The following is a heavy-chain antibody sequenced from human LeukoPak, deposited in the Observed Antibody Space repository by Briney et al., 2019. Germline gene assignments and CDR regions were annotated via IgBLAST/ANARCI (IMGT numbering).Heavy chain of an antibody. J-gene: IGHJ4*02. Sequence: GGSLRLSCAASGFTFSSYWMSWVRQAPGKGLEWVANIKQDGSEKYYVDSVKGRFTISRDNAKNSLYLQMNSLRAEDTAVYYCARVGSWDIAYVDYRGQGTLVTVSS. CDR3: ARVGSWDIAYVDY. D-gene: IGHD5-12*01. CDR2: IKQDGSEK. CDR1: GFTFSSYW. V-gene: IGHV3-7*01.